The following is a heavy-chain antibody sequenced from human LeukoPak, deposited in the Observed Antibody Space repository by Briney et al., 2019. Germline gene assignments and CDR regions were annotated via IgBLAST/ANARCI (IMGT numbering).Heavy chain of an antibody. V-gene: IGHV1-2*02. J-gene: IGHJ4*02. CDR2: INPYSGGT. CDR1: GYTFTDYY. CDR3: ARDDEGRANFDY. Sequence: ASVKVSCKASGYTFTDYYIHWVRQAPGQGLEWMGWINPYSGGTNYAQKFQGRVTMTRDTSTSTVYMELSSLRSEDTAVYYCARDDEGRANFDYWGQGTLVTVSS.